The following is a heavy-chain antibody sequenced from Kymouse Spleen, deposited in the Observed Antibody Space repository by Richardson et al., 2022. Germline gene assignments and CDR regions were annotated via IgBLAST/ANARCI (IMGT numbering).Heavy chain of an antibody. CDR2: INHSGST. D-gene: IGHD3-9*01. V-gene: IGHV4-34*01. CDR3: ARAPYDILTGPYYYYYYGMDV. CDR1: GGSFSGYY. J-gene: IGHJ6*02. Sequence: QVQLQQWGAGLLKPSETLSLTCAVYGGSFSGYYWSWIRQPPGKGLEWIGEINHSGSTNYNPSLKSRVTISVDTSKNQFSLKLSSVTAADTAVYYCARAPYDILTGPYYYYYYGMDVWGQGTTVTVSS.